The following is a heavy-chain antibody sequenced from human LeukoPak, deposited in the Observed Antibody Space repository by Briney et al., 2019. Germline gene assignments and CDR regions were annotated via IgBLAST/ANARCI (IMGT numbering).Heavy chain of an antibody. J-gene: IGHJ4*02. D-gene: IGHD1-7*01. CDR2: INPKNGAT. CDR3: AREEGNYNY. Sequence: ASVKVSCKASGYTFTCGYYLHWVRQTPGQGLEWMGFINPKNGATNYSQKFQGRVSMTRDTSINTAYIELSTLEFDDTAVYYCAREEGNYNYWGQGTLVTVSS. CDR1: GYTFTCGYY. V-gene: IGHV1-2*02.